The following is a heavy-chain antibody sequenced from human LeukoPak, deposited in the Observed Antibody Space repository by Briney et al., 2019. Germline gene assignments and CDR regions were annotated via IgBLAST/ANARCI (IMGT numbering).Heavy chain of an antibody. D-gene: IGHD1-7*01. CDR3: ARDGQTGTTVY. Sequence: GGSLRLSCAASGFTFISYEMNWVRQAPGKGLEWISYISGDGTTIYYADSVKGRFTISRDNAKNSLYLQMNSLRAEDTAVYYCARDGQTGTTVYWGQGTLVTVSS. J-gene: IGHJ4*02. CDR1: GFTFISYE. V-gene: IGHV3-48*03. CDR2: ISGDGTTI.